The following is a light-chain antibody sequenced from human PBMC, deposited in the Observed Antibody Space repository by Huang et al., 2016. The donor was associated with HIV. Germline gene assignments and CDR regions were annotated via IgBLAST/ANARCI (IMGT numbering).Light chain of an antibody. Sequence: DIQMTQSPSSLSASVGDRVTITCRASQGISNSLAWYQQTPGKAPKLLLYAASRLNGGEPCRFSSSESGTDYTLTISSLQPEDFATYYYQQYYSSPWTFGQGTKVEIK. CDR1: QGISNS. CDR3: QQYYSSPWT. CDR2: AAS. V-gene: IGKV1-NL1*01. J-gene: IGKJ1*01.